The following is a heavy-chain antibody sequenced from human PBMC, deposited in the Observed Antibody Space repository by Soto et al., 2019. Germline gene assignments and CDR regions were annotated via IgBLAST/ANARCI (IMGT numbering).Heavy chain of an antibody. J-gene: IGHJ5*02. CDR3: ARVAGFGDLLQNNNWFAP. Sequence: SETLSLTCRVSGGSISRYYWSWIRQPAGKGLEWIGRIYTSGSTNYNPSLKSRVTMSVDTSKNQFSLKLSSVTAADTAVYYCARVAGFGDLLQNNNWFAPWGEGTLVTV. CDR1: GGSISRYY. D-gene: IGHD3-10*01. CDR2: IYTSGST. V-gene: IGHV4-4*07.